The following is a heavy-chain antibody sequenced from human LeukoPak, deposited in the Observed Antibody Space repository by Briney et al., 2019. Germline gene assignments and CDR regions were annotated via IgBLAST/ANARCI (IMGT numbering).Heavy chain of an antibody. Sequence: SETLSLTCTVSGGSISSSSYYWGWIRQPPGKGLEWIGSIYYSGSTNYNPSLKSRVTMSVDTSKNQFSLKLSSVTAADTAVYYCARVGGSSWYFDYWGQGTLVTVSS. CDR1: GGSISSSSYY. CDR3: ARVGGSSWYFDY. V-gene: IGHV4-39*07. CDR2: IYYSGST. D-gene: IGHD6-13*01. J-gene: IGHJ4*02.